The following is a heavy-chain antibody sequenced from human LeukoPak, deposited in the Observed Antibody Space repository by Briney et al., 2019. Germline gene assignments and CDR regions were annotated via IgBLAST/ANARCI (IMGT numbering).Heavy chain of an antibody. CDR3: AKGRRLTGTPYWFDP. D-gene: IGHD1-20*01. CDR1: GFTFSSYA. CDR2: ISGSGGST. J-gene: IGHJ5*02. V-gene: IGHV3-23*01. Sequence: GGSLRLSCAASGFTFSSYAMSWVRQAPGKGLEWVSAISGSGGSTYYADSVKGRFTISRDNSKNTLYLQMNSLRAEDTAVYYCAKGRRLTGTPYWFDPWGQGTLVTVSS.